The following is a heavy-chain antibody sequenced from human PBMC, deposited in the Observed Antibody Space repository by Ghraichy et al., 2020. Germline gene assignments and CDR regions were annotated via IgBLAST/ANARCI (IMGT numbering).Heavy chain of an antibody. CDR1: GYTFTSYG. CDR2: ISAYNGNT. CDR3: AREVPSTGYYYGSGTHEGYFDY. J-gene: IGHJ4*02. Sequence: ASVKVSCKASGYTFTSYGISWVRQAPGQGLEWMGWISAYNGNTNYAQKLQGRVTMTTDTSTSTAYMELRSLRSDDTAVYYCAREVPSTGYYYGSGTHEGYFDYWGQGTLVTVSS. V-gene: IGHV1-18*04. D-gene: IGHD3-10*01.